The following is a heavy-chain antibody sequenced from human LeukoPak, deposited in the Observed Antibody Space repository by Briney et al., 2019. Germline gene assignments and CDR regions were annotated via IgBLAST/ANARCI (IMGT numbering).Heavy chain of an antibody. J-gene: IGHJ4*02. CDR1: GGSISGTNW. D-gene: IGHD1-26*01. CDR3: SRESGPFCPFGY. Sequence: NPSGTLSLTCGVSGGSISGTNWWSWVRQPPGQGLEWIGEISLAGQTNYNPSLNGRVTMSLDKYSNQLSLHLTSVTAADTATYFCSRESGPFCPFGYWGQGTLVIVSS. CDR2: ISLAGQT. V-gene: IGHV4-4*02.